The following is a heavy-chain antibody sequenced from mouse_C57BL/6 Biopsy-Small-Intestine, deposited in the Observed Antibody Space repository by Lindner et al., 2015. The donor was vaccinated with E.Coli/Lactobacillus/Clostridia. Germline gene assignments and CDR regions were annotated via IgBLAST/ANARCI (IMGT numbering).Heavy chain of an antibody. D-gene: IGHD1-1*02. CDR1: GYTFSSSD. CDR3: ATLRGYSYGYFDD. CDR2: MNPNSGNT. J-gene: IGHJ2*01. Sequence: SVKVSCKASGYTFSSSDLHWVRQATGQGLEWMGWMNPNSGNTGYAQKFQGRLTMTRDTSISTAYMELSGLRSEDTAVYYCATLRGYSYGYFDDWGQGTLVTVSS. V-gene: IGHV1S130*01.